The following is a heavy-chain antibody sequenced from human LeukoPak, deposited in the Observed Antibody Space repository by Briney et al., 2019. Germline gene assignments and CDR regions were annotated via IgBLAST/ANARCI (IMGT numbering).Heavy chain of an antibody. J-gene: IGHJ6*04. D-gene: IGHD3-10*02. V-gene: IGHV3-48*03. CDR3: AELGITMIGGV. Sequence: GGSLRLSCAASGFTYSSYEMNWVRQPRGKGLEWVSYISSSGSTIYYADSVKGRFTISRDNAKNSLYLQMNSLRAEDAAVYYCAELGITMIGGVWGKGTTVTISS. CDR2: ISSSGSTI. CDR1: GFTYSSYE.